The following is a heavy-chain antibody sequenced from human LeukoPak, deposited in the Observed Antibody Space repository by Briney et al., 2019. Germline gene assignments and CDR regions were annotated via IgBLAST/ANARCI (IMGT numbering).Heavy chain of an antibody. D-gene: IGHD1-1*01. Sequence: GGSLRLSCAASGFTFSSYAMSWVRQAPGKGLEWVSAISGSGGSTYYADSVKGRFTISRGNSKNTLYLQMNSLRAEDTAVYYCAKDEKRGGGPATYWGQGTLVTVSS. J-gene: IGHJ4*02. V-gene: IGHV3-23*01. CDR1: GFTFSSYA. CDR2: ISGSGGST. CDR3: AKDEKRGGGPATY.